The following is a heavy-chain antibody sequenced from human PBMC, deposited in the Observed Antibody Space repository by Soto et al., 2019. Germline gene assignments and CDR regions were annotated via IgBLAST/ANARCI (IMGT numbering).Heavy chain of an antibody. CDR1: GYTFTGYY. D-gene: IGHD6-6*01. Sequence: ASVKVSCKASGYTFTGYYMHWVRQAPGQGLEWMGWINPNSGGTSYAQKFQGRVTMTRDTSTSTVYMELSSLRSEDTAVYYCARGVVPLTSSSSWFDPWGQGTMVTVSS. CDR3: ARGVVPLTSSSSWFDP. CDR2: INPNSGGT. J-gene: IGHJ5*01. V-gene: IGHV1-2*02.